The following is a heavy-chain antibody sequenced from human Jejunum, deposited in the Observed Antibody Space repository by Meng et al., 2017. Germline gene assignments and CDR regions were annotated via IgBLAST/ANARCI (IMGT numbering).Heavy chain of an antibody. CDR1: GFTFSSYW. Sequence: GGSLRLSCAASGFTFSSYWMHWVRQAPGKGLVWVSRVPNDGSSTNYADSVKDRFSISRDNAKNTLYLEMNSLRAEDTAVYYCVRGGSVVAGFAFDIWGQGTTVTVSS. D-gene: IGHD2-15*01. CDR2: VPNDGSST. J-gene: IGHJ3*02. V-gene: IGHV3-74*01. CDR3: VRGGSVVAGFAFDI.